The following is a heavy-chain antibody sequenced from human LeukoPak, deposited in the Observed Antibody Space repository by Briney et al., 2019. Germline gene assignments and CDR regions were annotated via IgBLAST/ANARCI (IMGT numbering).Heavy chain of an antibody. CDR2: INHSGST. CDR3: ARGLGSSTWGYYYYYMDV. V-gene: IGHV4-34*01. J-gene: IGHJ6*03. CDR1: GGSFSGYY. D-gene: IGHD2-2*01. Sequence: SEPLSLTCAVYGGSFSGYYWSWIRQTPGKGLEWIGEINHSGSTNYNPSLKSRVTISVDTSKNQFSLKLSSVTAADTAVYYCARGLGSSTWGYYYYYMDVWGKGTTVTVSS.